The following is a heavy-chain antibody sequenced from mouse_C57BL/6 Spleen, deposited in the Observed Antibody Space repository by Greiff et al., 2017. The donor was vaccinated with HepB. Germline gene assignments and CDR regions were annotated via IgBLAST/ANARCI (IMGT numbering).Heavy chain of an antibody. CDR3: ARATTVVAPLDY. CDR2: INPSRGYT. Sequence: QVQLQQSGAELARPGASVKMSCKASGYTFTSYTMHWVKQRPGQGLEWIGYINPSRGYTKYNQKFKDKATLTADKSSSTAYMQLSSLTSEDSAVYYCARATTVVAPLDYWGQGTTLTVSS. J-gene: IGHJ2*01. V-gene: IGHV1-4*01. D-gene: IGHD1-1*01. CDR1: GYTFTSYT.